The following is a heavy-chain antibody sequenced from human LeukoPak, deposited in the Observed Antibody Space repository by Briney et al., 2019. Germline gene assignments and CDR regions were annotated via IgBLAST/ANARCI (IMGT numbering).Heavy chain of an antibody. CDR2: IDNSATAI. CDR1: GFTFSDYF. CDR3: ARAGSPYGLVDY. V-gene: IGHV3-11*01. J-gene: IGHJ4*02. Sequence: PGGSLRLSCTASGFTFSDYFMSWVRQAPGKGLQWVSYIDNSATAIYYADSVKGRFTISRDYSKNTLYLQMNSLRAEDTAVYYCARAGSPYGLVDYWGQGTLVTVSS. D-gene: IGHD5-24*01.